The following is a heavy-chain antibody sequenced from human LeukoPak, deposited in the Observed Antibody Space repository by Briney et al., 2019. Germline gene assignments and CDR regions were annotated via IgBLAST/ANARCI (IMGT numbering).Heavy chain of an antibody. V-gene: IGHV4-39*07. CDR2: IYHSGRT. D-gene: IGHD6-13*01. CDR1: GGSISSSSYY. J-gene: IGHJ4*02. CDR3: ARTSSSWLFFDY. Sequence: SPSETLSLTCTVSGGSISSSSYYWGWIRQPPGKGLEWIGSIYHSGRTYYNPSLKSRVTISVDTSKNQFSLKLSSVTAADTAVYYCARTSSSWLFFDYWGQGTLVTVSS.